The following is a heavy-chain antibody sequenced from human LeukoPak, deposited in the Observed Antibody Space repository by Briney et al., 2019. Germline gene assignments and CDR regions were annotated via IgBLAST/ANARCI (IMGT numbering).Heavy chain of an antibody. V-gene: IGHV3-23*01. CDR3: AKFSVVVGATTGAFDI. Sequence: GGSLRLSCAASGFTFSSYAMSWVRQAPGKGLEWVSAISGSGGSTYYADSVKGRFTISRDNSKNTLYLQMNSLRAEDTAVYYCAKFSVVVGATTGAFDIWGQGTMVTVS. D-gene: IGHD1-26*01. J-gene: IGHJ3*02. CDR1: GFTFSSYA. CDR2: ISGSGGST.